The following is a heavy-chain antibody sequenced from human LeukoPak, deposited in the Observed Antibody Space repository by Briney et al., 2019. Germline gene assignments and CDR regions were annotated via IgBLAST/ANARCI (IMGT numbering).Heavy chain of an antibody. J-gene: IGHJ4*02. CDR2: IKEDGSVK. D-gene: IGHD1-26*01. Sequence: GGSLRLSCAASGFTLSTYWMRWVRQAPGKGLEWVANIKEDGSVKYYVDSVKGRFTISRDNAKKSLYLQMNSLRADDTAVYYGGRDDPGGATILDYWGQGTLVTVSS. CDR3: GRDDPGGATILDY. V-gene: IGHV3-7*04. CDR1: GFTLSTYW.